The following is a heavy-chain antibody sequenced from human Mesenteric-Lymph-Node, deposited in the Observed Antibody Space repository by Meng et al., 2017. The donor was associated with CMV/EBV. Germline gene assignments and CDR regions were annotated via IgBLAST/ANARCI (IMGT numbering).Heavy chain of an antibody. J-gene: IGHJ4*02. Sequence: GESLKISCAASGFTFSNYGMHWVRQAPGKGLNWVAFIRYDGSNKYYADSVEGRFTISRDNSKNALFLEMSSLRGDDSAVYYCARLAYSGFPDSWGQGTLVTVSS. V-gene: IGHV3-30*02. D-gene: IGHD1-26*01. CDR3: ARLAYSGFPDS. CDR1: GFTFSNYG. CDR2: IRYDGSNK.